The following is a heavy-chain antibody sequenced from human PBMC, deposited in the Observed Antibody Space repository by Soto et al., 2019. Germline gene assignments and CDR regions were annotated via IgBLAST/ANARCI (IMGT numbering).Heavy chain of an antibody. Sequence: GGSLRLSCAASGFTFSSYEMNWVRQAPGKGLEWVSYISSSGSTIYYADSVKGRFTISRDNSKNTLYLQMNSLRAEDTAVYYCARGDQYYYYYGMDVWGQGTTVTVSS. V-gene: IGHV3-48*03. CDR2: ISSSGSTI. D-gene: IGHD2-21*02. CDR1: GFTFSSYE. J-gene: IGHJ6*02. CDR3: ARGDQYYYYYGMDV.